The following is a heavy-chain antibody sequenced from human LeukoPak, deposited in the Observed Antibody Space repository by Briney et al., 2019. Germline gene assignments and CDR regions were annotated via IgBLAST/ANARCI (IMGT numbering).Heavy chain of an antibody. Sequence: ASVTVSCKASGYTFASYGISWVRQAPGQGLGWMGWIGAYKTKTNSPQKLRGRVTMTTDTSTNTAYMGLRGLRSDDTAVYYCAREYCSSTSCFGIDYWGQGTLVTVSS. D-gene: IGHD2-2*01. V-gene: IGHV1-18*01. J-gene: IGHJ4*02. CDR2: IGAYKTKT. CDR1: GYTFASYG. CDR3: AREYCSSTSCFGIDY.